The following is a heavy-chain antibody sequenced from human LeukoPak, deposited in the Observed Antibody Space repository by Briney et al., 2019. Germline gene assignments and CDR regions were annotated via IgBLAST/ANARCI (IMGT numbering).Heavy chain of an antibody. CDR2: IYTSGST. Sequence: PSETLSLTCTVSGGSISSGGYYWSWIRQPAGKGLEWIGRIYTSGSTNYNPSLKSRVTISVDTSKNQFSLKLSSVTAADTAVYYCASTGRYSYGLALDYWGQGTLITVSS. V-gene: IGHV4-61*02. J-gene: IGHJ4*02. D-gene: IGHD5-18*01. CDR3: ASTGRYSYGLALDY. CDR1: GGSISSGGYY.